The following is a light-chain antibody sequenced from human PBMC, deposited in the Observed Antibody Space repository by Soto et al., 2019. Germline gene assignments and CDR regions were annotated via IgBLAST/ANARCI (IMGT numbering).Light chain of an antibody. Sequence: QSVLRQPPSVSGAPGQRVTISCTGSSSNIGAGYDVHWYQQLPGRAPKLLIYANSNRPSGVPDRFSGSRSPTSASLAITGLQAEDEADYSCQSYDSSLSGFYVFGTGTKVTVL. V-gene: IGLV1-40*01. J-gene: IGLJ1*01. CDR3: QSYDSSLSGFYV. CDR2: ANS. CDR1: SSNIGAGYD.